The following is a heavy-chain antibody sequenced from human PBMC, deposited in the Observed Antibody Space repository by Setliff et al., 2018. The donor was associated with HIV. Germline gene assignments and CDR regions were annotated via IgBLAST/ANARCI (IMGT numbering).Heavy chain of an antibody. CDR2: IYYSGST. CDR3: AQLGMVDDFDY. CDR1: GDSVSSRSYY. V-gene: IGHV4-61*03. J-gene: IGHJ4*02. Sequence: ASETLSLTCTVSGDSVSSRSYYWSWIRQPPGKGLEWIGYIYYSGSTNYNPSLKSRVTISVDTSKNHFSPKLRSVTAADTAVYYCAQLGMVDDFDYWGQGTLVTVSS. D-gene: IGHD1-1*01.